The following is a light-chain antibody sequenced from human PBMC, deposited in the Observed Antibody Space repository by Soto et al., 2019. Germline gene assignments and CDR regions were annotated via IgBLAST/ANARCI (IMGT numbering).Light chain of an antibody. Sequence: QLVLTQSPSASASLGASVKLTCTLSSGHSSYAIGWHQQQAEKGPRFLMKLKGDGSHSKGDGISDRFSGSRSGAERYLTISSLQSEDEADYYCQTWGADSVIFGGGTKLTVL. CDR1: SGHSSYA. CDR3: QTWGADSVI. J-gene: IGLJ2*01. CDR2: LKGDGSH. V-gene: IGLV4-69*01.